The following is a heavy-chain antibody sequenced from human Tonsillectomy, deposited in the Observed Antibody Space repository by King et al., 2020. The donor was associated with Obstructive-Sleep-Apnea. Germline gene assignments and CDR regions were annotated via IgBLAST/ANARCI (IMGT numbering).Heavy chain of an antibody. Sequence: HVQLVESGGGVVQPGRSLSLSCAASGFTFSSHGMHWVRQAPGKGLEWVAVISYDGSNKYYADSVKGRFSISRDNSRNTLYLQMDSLRAEDTAVYHCAKDVSHYHDYFDYWGQGTLVTVSS. CDR1: GFTFSSHG. J-gene: IGHJ4*02. CDR3: AKDVSHYHDYFDY. D-gene: IGHD3-10*01. CDR2: ISYDGSNK. V-gene: IGHV3-30*18.